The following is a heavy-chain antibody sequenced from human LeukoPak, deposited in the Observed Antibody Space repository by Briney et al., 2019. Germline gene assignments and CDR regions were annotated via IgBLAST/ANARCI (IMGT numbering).Heavy chain of an antibody. CDR1: GFTFSSYA. D-gene: IGHD3-22*01. CDR3: AKAREYYYDSSGYFDY. V-gene: IGHV3-23*01. CDR2: ISGSGGST. Sequence: GGSLRLSCAASGFTFSSYAMSWVRQAPGKWLEWVSAISGSGGSTYYADSVEGRFTISRDNSKNTLYLQMNSLRAEDTAVYYCAKAREYYYDSSGYFDYWGQRTLVTVSS. J-gene: IGHJ4*02.